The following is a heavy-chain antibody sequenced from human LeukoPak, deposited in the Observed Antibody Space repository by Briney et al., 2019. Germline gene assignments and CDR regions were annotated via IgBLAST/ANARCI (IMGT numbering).Heavy chain of an antibody. D-gene: IGHD5-18*01. CDR3: ARSMTNLNTAMVPDY. Sequence: GASLKDSSKPSGYTFTVYYMYWVRQAPGQGLVCFGRINPKNDATNYAQKFQGRVTMTRDTSISTAYMELGRLTSDDTAFYYCARSMTNLNTAMVPDYWGQGTLVTVSS. CDR1: GYTFTVYY. CDR2: INPKNDAT. V-gene: IGHV1-2*06. J-gene: IGHJ4*02.